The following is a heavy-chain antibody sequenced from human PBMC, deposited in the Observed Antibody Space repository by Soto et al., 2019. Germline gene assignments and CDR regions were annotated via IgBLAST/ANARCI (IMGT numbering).Heavy chain of an antibody. V-gene: IGHV1-18*01. Sequence: ASVKVSCKASGYTFTSYGISWVRQAPGQGLEWMGWISAYNGNTNYAQKLQGRVTMTTDTSTSTAYMELRSLTSGDTAMYFCARVGPSREVPYPFEYWGQGTLVTVSS. CDR3: ARVGPSREVPYPFEY. J-gene: IGHJ4*02. CDR2: ISAYNGNT. CDR1: GYTFTSYG. D-gene: IGHD1-26*01.